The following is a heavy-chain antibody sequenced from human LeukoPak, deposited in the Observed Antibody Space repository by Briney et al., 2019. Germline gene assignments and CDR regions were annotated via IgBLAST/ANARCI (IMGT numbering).Heavy chain of an antibody. J-gene: IGHJ4*02. Sequence: SGGSLRLSCASSGFTLSSYEMIWFGQSPEKGLEWVSYISTSGSTIYYADSAKGRFAISSDNAKNSLYLQMNSLRTEDTAVYYCARESDSGGYRFDYWGQGSLVTVSS. CDR1: GFTLSSYE. D-gene: IGHD3-22*01. CDR3: ARESDSGGYRFDY. V-gene: IGHV3-48*03. CDR2: ISTSGSTI.